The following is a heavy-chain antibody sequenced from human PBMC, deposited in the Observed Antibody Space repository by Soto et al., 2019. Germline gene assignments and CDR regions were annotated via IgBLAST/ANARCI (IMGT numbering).Heavy chain of an antibody. D-gene: IGHD2-8*01. J-gene: IGHJ4*02. CDR2: ISYDGSNK. Sequence: QVQLVESGGGVVQPGRSLRLSCAASGFTFSSYAMHWVRQAPGKGLEWVAVISYDGSNKYYADSVKGRFTISRDNSKNTLYLQMNSLRAEDTAVYYCARDRIVLMVYAIWSNFDYWGQGTLVTVSS. CDR1: GFTFSSYA. V-gene: IGHV3-30-3*01. CDR3: ARDRIVLMVYAIWSNFDY.